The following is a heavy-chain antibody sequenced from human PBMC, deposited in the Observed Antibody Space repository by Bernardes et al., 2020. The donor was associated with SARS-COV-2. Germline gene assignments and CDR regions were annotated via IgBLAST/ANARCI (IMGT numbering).Heavy chain of an antibody. CDR2: ISRSGGGT. J-gene: IGHJ4*02. CDR3: AKARGSGSHATYYFDY. V-gene: IGHV3-23*01. D-gene: IGHD3-10*01. CDR1: GFTFDNYA. Sequence: SLRLSCAASGFTFDNYAMTWVRQAPGKGLEWVSSISRSGGGTYYADSVKGRFTVSRDNSKNTLYLQMNTLRAEDTAVYYCAKARGSGSHATYYFDYWGQGTLVTVSS.